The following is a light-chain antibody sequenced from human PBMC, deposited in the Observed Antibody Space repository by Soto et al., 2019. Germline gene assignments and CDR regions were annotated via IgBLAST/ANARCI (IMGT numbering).Light chain of an antibody. Sequence: QSILTQPPSVSGTPGQRVTISCSGSNSNVASNTVNWYQLLPGAAPKLLIYTDNQRPSRVPDRFSGSRSGTSASLAISGLLSEDEADYYCAAWDDGLRGVVFGGGTKLTVL. CDR2: TDN. CDR1: NSNVASNT. CDR3: AAWDDGLRGVV. J-gene: IGLJ2*01. V-gene: IGLV1-44*01.